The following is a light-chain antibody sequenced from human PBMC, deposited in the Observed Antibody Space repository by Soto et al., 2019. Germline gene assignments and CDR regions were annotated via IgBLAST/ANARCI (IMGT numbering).Light chain of an antibody. CDR3: QQYQSGHPIT. Sequence: EIVMTQSPATLSVSPVERATLSCRASQSVSSNLAWYQHKPGQAPRLLIYGASSRATGIPDRFSGSGSGTDFTLTISRLEPEDFAVYYCQQYQSGHPITFGQGTRLEIK. CDR1: QSVSSN. V-gene: IGKV3D-15*01. CDR2: GAS. J-gene: IGKJ5*01.